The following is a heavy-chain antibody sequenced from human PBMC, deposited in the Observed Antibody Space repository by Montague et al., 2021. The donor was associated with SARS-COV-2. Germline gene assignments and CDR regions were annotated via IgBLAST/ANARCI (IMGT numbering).Heavy chain of an antibody. CDR2: IYYSGST. D-gene: IGHD4-17*01. CDR1: GGSISSGSYY. CDR3: ARDYGDYGSGYYYGMDV. V-gene: IGHV4-39*07. Sequence: SETLSLTCTVSGGSISSGSYYWGWIRQPPGKGLEWIGSIYYSGSTYYNPSLKSRVTISVDTSKNQFSLKLSSVTAADTAVYYCARDYGDYGSGYYYGMDVWGQGTTVTVSS. J-gene: IGHJ6*02.